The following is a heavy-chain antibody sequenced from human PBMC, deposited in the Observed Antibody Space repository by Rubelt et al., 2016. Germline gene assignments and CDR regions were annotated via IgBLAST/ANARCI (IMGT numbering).Heavy chain of an antibody. J-gene: IGHJ2*01. CDR2: IIPILGIA. Sequence: QVQLVQSGAEVKKPGSSVKVSCKASGGTFSSYAISWVRQAPGQGLEWMGRIIPILGIANYAQKFQGRVTITADKSTSTAYMELSSLRSEETAVYYCARTYDRSTPRYPGIAVAGTAWYFDLWGRGTLVTVSS. D-gene: IGHD6-19*01. V-gene: IGHV1-69*04. CDR1: GGTFSSYA. CDR3: ARTYDRSTPRYPGIAVAGTAWYFDL.